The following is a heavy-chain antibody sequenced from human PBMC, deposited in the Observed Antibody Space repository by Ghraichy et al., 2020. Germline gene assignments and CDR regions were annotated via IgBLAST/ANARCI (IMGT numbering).Heavy chain of an antibody. D-gene: IGHD3-10*01. CDR1: GFTFTKYA. CDR2: ISATGGST. CDR3: ARDPLHGALDY. V-gene: IGHV3-23*01. Sequence: LSLTCAASGFTFTKYALSWVRQAPGKGLEWVSLISATGGSTFYADSVKGRFTISRDVSKNTLYMEMNNLRVEDTAVYYCARDPLHGALDYWGRGTLVRVSS. J-gene: IGHJ4*02.